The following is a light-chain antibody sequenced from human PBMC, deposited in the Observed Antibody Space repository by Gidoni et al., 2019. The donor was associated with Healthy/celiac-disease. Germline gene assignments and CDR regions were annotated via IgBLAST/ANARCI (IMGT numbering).Light chain of an antibody. CDR2: KDS. CDR1: ALPKQY. V-gene: IGLV3-25*03. CDR3: QSADSSGTYVV. Sequence: SYELTQQPSVSVSPGQTARITCSGDALPKQYAYWYQQKPGQAPGLVIYKDSERPSGIPERFSGSSSVTTVTLTISGVQAEDEADYYCQSADSSGTYVVFGGGTKLTVL. J-gene: IGLJ2*01.